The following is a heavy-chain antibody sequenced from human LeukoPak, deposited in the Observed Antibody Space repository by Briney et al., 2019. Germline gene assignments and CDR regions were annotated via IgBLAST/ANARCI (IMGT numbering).Heavy chain of an antibody. CDR1: GFMFSAAW. CDR2: IKSKTDGETT. D-gene: IGHD3-3*01. CDR3: TTDFWGD. Sequence: GGPLRLSCAASGFMFSAAWMSWVRQAPGTGPEWVGRIKSKTDGETTEYAALVKGRFIISRDDSKNTVYLQTNSLTTEDTAVYYCTTDFWGDWGQGTLVTVSS. V-gene: IGHV3-15*01. J-gene: IGHJ4*02.